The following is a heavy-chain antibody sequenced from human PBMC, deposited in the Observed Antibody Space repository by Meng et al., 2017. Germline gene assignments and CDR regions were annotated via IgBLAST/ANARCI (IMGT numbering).Heavy chain of an antibody. J-gene: IGHJ5*02. Sequence: GESLKISCAASGFTFSSYAMSWVRQAPGKGLEWVSAISGSGGSTYYADSVKGRFTISRDNSKNTLYLQMNSLRAEDTAVYYCARSGWNYDSRWFDPWGQGTLVTVSS. CDR2: ISGSGGST. CDR1: GFTFSSYA. CDR3: ARSGWNYDSRWFDP. V-gene: IGHV3-23*01. D-gene: IGHD3-3*01.